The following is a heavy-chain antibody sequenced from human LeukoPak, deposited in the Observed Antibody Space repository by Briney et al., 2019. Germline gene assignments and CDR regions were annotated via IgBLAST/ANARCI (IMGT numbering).Heavy chain of an antibody. CDR3: ARDLKTRNYCNGGSCSYHYYGVDV. D-gene: IGHD2-15*01. J-gene: IGHJ6*02. CDR2: IWYDGSNK. Sequence: PGGSLRLSCVASGFSFSGFGMHWVRQSPGKGLEWVAFIWYDGSNKYYTDSVKGRFTTSRDNSKNTLHLQMNSLRAEDTAVYYCARDLKTRNYCNGGSCSYHYYGVDVWGQGTTVTVSS. CDR1: GFSFSGFG. V-gene: IGHV3-33*01.